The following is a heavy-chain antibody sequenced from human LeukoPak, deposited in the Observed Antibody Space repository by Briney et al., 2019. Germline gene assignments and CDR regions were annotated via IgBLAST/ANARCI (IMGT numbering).Heavy chain of an antibody. CDR1: GFTFSSYR. V-gene: IGHV3-48*02. Sequence: GGSLRLSCAASGFTFSSYRMNWVRQAPGKGLEWVSYISSSSTIYYADSVKGRFTISRDNAKNSLYLQMNSLRDEDTAVYYCARYTVAGRFDYWGQGTLVTVSS. J-gene: IGHJ4*02. CDR2: ISSSSTI. CDR3: ARYTVAGRFDY. D-gene: IGHD4-23*01.